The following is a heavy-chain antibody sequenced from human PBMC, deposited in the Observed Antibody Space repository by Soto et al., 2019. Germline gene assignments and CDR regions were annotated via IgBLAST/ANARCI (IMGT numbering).Heavy chain of an antibody. CDR3: ARDDSGFCGSNYIDDFYY. Sequence: SETLSLTCTVSGGSISSYYWSWIRQPPGKGLEWIGYIYYSGSTNYNPSLKSRVTISVDTSKNQFSLKLSSVTAADTAVYYCARDDSGFCGSNYIDDFYYWGQGAQVTVSS. J-gene: IGHJ4*02. CDR2: IYYSGST. D-gene: IGHD1-26*01. CDR1: GGSISSYY. V-gene: IGHV4-59*01.